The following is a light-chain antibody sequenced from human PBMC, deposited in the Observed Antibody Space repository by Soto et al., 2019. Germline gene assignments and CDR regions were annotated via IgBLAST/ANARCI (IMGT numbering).Light chain of an antibody. CDR2: GAS. J-gene: IGKJ1*01. CDR3: QQYGSSPRT. CDR1: QSVISSS. V-gene: IGKV3-20*01. Sequence: EIVLTQSPGTLSLSPGERATLSCRASQSVISSSLAWYQQRPGQAPRLVIYGASFRANDIPDRFSGSGSGTDFALTISRLEPEDFAVYYCQQYGSSPRTFGQGTKVEIK.